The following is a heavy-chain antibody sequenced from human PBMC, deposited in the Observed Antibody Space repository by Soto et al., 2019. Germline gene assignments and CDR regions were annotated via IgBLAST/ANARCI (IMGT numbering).Heavy chain of an antibody. D-gene: IGHD7-27*01. Sequence: SETLSLTCAVSGGSMSRGDYYWSWIRQPPGKGLEWIGFIYHTGSTYYSPSLKSRVAISVDTSKNQFSLKLSSVTAADTAVYYCARRWGRTFDYWGQGTLVTVSS. CDR1: GGSMSRGDYY. V-gene: IGHV4-30-4*01. CDR2: IYHTGST. CDR3: ARRWGRTFDY. J-gene: IGHJ4*02.